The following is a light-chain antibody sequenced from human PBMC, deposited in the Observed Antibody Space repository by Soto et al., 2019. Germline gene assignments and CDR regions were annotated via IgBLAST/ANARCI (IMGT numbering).Light chain of an antibody. Sequence: DIQMTQSPSSLSASVGDRVTITCRATQDISNYLAWYQQKPGKDPNLLIYAASTLQSGVPSRFSGSGSGTDFTLTISSLQPEDVATYYCQKYNSAPPWTFGQGTKVEI. CDR2: AAS. V-gene: IGKV1-27*01. CDR1: QDISNY. J-gene: IGKJ1*01. CDR3: QKYNSAPPWT.